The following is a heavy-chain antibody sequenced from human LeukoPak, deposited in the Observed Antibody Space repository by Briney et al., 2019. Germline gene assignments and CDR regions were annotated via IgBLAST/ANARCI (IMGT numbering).Heavy chain of an antibody. J-gene: IGHJ5*02. Sequence: GASVKVSCKASGYTFTSYAMNWVRQAPGQGLEWMGWINPNSGSTNYAQKFQGRVTMTRDTSISTAYMELSRLRSDDTAVYYCASLGHPTVDPWGQGTLVTVSS. V-gene: IGHV1-2*02. CDR2: INPNSGST. CDR1: GYTFTSYA. CDR3: ASLGHPTVDP.